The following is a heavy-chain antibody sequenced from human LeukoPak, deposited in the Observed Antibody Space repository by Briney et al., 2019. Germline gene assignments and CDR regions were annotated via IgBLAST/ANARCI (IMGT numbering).Heavy chain of an antibody. V-gene: IGHV3-30*02. CDR1: GFTFSCYG. Sequence: PGGSLRLSCVASGFTFSCYGMHWVRQAPGKGLEWVAFIRYDGSKEFYADSVKGRFTYSRDNSKNTLYLQMNNLRVEDTAVYYCAKGVGWTFDYWGQGTLVTVSS. CDR2: IRYDGSKE. D-gene: IGHD6-19*01. CDR3: AKGVGWTFDY. J-gene: IGHJ4*02.